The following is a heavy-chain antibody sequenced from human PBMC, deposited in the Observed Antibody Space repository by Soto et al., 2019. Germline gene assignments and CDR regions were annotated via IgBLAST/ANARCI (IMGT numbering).Heavy chain of an antibody. D-gene: IGHD7-27*01. Sequence: SETLCLTSRVAGESTGGGGDYWNWIHKHPEKGLEWIGYIYYSGSTHYNPSLRSRLRISLDTSKNQFFLRLTSVTAADTARYYCARDQALAPTVWGYWGQGIQVTVSS. CDR1: GESTGGGGDY. CDR3: ARDQALAPTVWGY. V-gene: IGHV4-31*03. J-gene: IGHJ4*02. CDR2: IYYSGST.